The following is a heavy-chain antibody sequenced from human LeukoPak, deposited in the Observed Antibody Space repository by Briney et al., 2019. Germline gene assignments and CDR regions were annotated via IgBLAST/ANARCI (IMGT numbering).Heavy chain of an antibody. Sequence: GASVKVSCKASGYTFTSYDINWVQQATGQGLEWMGWMNPNSGNTGYAQKFQGRVTMTRNTSISTAYMELSSLRSEDTAVYYCVGMAVAATFDYWGQGTLVTVSS. J-gene: IGHJ4*02. CDR3: VGMAVAATFDY. V-gene: IGHV1-8*01. D-gene: IGHD6-19*01. CDR2: MNPNSGNT. CDR1: GYTFTSYD.